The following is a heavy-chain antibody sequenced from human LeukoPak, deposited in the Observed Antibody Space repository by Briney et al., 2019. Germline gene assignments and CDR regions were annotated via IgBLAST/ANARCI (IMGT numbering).Heavy chain of an antibody. D-gene: IGHD2-2*01. J-gene: IGHJ5*02. Sequence: GESLQISCQGSGYTFTSYWIGWVRQMPGKGLEWMGIIYPGDSDTRYSPSFQGQVTISADNSISTAYLQWSSLKASDTAMYYCARQSSYCSSTSCYATNPWGQGTLVTVSS. CDR2: IYPGDSDT. V-gene: IGHV5-51*01. CDR3: ARQSSYCSSTSCYATNP. CDR1: GYTFTSYW.